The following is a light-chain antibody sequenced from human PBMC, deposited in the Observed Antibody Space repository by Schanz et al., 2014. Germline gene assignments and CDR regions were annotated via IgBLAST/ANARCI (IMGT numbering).Light chain of an antibody. CDR3: CSFADSNTLV. V-gene: IGLV2-23*01. CDR2: EGT. CDR1: SSDVGSYNL. Sequence: QSALTQPASVSGSPGQSITVSCTGTSSDVGSYNLVSWYQQHPGKAPKLMIYEGTQRPSGVPDRFSGSKSGNTASLTVSGLQAEDEADYYCCSFADSNTLVFGGGTKLTVL. J-gene: IGLJ2*01.